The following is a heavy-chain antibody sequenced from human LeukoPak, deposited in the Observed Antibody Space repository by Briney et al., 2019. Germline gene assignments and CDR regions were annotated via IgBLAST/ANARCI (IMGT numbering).Heavy chain of an antibody. CDR2: FDPEDGET. D-gene: IGHD1-26*01. V-gene: IGHV1-24*01. CDR3: ATVRDGSEQLRFDY. J-gene: IGHJ4*02. Sequence: ASVKVSCKVSGYTLTELSMHWVRQAPGKGLEWMGGFDPEDGETIYAQKFQGRVTMTEDTSTDTAYMELSSLRSEDTAVYYCATVRDGSEQLRFDYWGQGTLVTVSS. CDR1: GYTLTELS.